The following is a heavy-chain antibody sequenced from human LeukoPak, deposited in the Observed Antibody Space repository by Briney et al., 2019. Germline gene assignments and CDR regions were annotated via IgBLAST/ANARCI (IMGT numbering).Heavy chain of an antibody. V-gene: IGHV3-73*01. CDR3: VRLYAY. D-gene: IGHD2/OR15-2a*01. Sequence: PGGSLRLSCAASGFTFSGSAMHWVRQASGKGLEWVGRIRSKANSYATAYAASVKGRFTISRDNAKNTLYLQMNSLRAEDTALYYCVRLYAYWGQGTLVTVSS. CDR1: GFTFSGSA. CDR2: IRSKANSYAT. J-gene: IGHJ4*02.